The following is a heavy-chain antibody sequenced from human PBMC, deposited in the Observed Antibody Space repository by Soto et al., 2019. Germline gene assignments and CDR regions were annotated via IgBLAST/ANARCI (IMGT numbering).Heavy chain of an antibody. V-gene: IGHV1-69*05. CDR3: ATVGFWSGYYRSGGYYFDY. J-gene: IGHJ4*02. D-gene: IGHD3-3*01. CDR1: GGTFSSYA. Sequence: SVKVSCKASGGTFSSYAISWVRQAPGQGLEWMGGIIAIYGTTNYAQKLQGRVTMTTDASTSTAYMELRSLRSDDTAVYYCATVGFWSGYYRSGGYYFDYWGQGTLVTVSS. CDR2: IIAIYGTT.